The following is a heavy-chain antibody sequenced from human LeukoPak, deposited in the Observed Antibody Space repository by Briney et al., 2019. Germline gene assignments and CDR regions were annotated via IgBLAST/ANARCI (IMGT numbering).Heavy chain of an antibody. V-gene: IGHV3-23*01. CDR1: GFTFSSYA. Sequence: PGGSLRLSCAASGFTFSSYAMSWVRQAPGKGLEWVSAISGSGGSTYYADSVKGRFTISRDNSKNTLYLQMNSLRAEDTAVYYCAKGPSKVVVAATYFDYWGQGTPVTVSS. D-gene: IGHD2-15*01. J-gene: IGHJ4*02. CDR3: AKGPSKVVVAATYFDY. CDR2: ISGSGGST.